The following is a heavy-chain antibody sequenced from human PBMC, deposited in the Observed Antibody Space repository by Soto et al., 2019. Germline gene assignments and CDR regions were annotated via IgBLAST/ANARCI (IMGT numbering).Heavy chain of an antibody. CDR2: IYPGDSDT. CDR1: GYSFTSYW. CDR3: ARMCTNGVCLVPDAFDI. J-gene: IGHJ3*02. D-gene: IGHD2-8*01. Sequence: GESLKISCKGSGYSFTSYWIGWVRQMPGKGLEWMGIIYPGDSDTRYSPSFQGQVTISADKSISTAYLQWSSLKASDTVIYYCARMCTNGVCLVPDAFDIWGQGTMVTVSS. V-gene: IGHV5-51*01.